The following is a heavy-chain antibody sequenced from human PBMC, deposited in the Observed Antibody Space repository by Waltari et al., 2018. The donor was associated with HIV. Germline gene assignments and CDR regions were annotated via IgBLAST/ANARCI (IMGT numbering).Heavy chain of an antibody. CDR2: IISSVRTI. D-gene: IGHD5-18*01. CDR3: ARGIELWSPFDY. V-gene: IGHV3-48*02. CDR1: GFTFSDYS. J-gene: IGHJ4*02. Sequence: EVQLVESGGGLIQPGGSLRLSCAPSGFTFSDYSLNWVRQAPGKGLELISLIISSVRTIYYANALNGRFTISRDNAKNSLGLKMNSLRDEDTSVYYCARGIELWSPFDYWGQGTLVTVSS.